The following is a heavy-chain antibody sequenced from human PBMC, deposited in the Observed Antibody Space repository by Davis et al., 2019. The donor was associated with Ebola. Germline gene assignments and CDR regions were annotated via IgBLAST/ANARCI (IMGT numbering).Heavy chain of an antibody. CDR1: GYTFTSYD. Sequence: ASVKVSCKASGYTFTSYDINWVRQATGQGLEWMGWMNPNTDNTHFSRKFQGRVTVTRNTSISTVYMELSSLTSEDTAVYFCARVQGDHGAGAYRRVLQHWGQGTLVTVSS. CDR2: MNPNTDNT. J-gene: IGHJ1*01. CDR3: ARVQGDHGAGAYRRVLQH. D-gene: IGHD3-10*01. V-gene: IGHV1-8*02.